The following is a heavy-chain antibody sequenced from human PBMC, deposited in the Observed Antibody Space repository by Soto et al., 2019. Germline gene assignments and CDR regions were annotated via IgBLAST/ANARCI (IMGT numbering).Heavy chain of an antibody. Sequence: AVKVSCKASGGAFSRYSFSWVLQAPGGGLEWMGGIVPIYGTRGFAQKFQGRLTITADEPTRTAYMELSSLRSEDTAVYYCARDLDYYGSGSHYYYGMGVWGQGTTVTVSS. J-gene: IGHJ6*02. CDR3: ARDLDYYGSGSHYYYGMGV. CDR1: GGAFSRYS. V-gene: IGHV1-69*13. D-gene: IGHD3-10*01. CDR2: IVPIYGTR.